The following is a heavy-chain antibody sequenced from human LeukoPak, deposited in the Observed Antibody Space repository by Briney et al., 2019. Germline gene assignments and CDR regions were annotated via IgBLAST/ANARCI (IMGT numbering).Heavy chain of an antibody. CDR2: IRYDGSNK. Sequence: PGGSLRLSCAASGFTFSSYGMHWVRQAPGKGLEWVAFIRYDGSNKYYADSVKGRFTISRDNSKNTLYLQMNSLRAEDTAVYYCAKEDSSGWYSFVYWGQGTLVTVSS. J-gene: IGHJ4*02. V-gene: IGHV3-30*02. CDR3: AKEDSSGWYSFVY. D-gene: IGHD6-19*01. CDR1: GFTFSSYG.